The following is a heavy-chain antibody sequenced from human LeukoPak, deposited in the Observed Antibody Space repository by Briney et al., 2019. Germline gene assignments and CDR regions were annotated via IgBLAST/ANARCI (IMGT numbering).Heavy chain of an antibody. CDR3: ARTLYSSSWYDY. Sequence: SETLSLTCAVYGGSFSGYYWSWIRQPPGKGLEWRGEINHSRSTNYNTSLKSRVTISVDTSKNQFSLKLSSVTAADTAVYYCARTLYSSSWYDYWGQGTLVTVSS. J-gene: IGHJ4*02. V-gene: IGHV4-34*01. CDR1: GGSFSGYY. CDR2: INHSRST. D-gene: IGHD6-13*01.